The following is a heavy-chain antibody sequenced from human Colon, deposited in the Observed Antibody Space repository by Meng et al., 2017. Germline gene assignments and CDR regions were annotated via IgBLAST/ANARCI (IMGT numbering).Heavy chain of an antibody. CDR1: GGSISRSDW. J-gene: IGHJ4*02. D-gene: IGHD3-22*01. Sequence: QVHLQESGPGLVKPSEPLSLTCAVSGGSISRSDWWSWVRQPPGKGLEWIGETSHSGSTNYSPSLKSRVTISLDKSKNQLSLKLNSVTAADTAVYYCVSSDYYRSDYWGQGTLVTVSS. V-gene: IGHV4-4*02. CDR2: TSHSGST. CDR3: VSSDYYRSDY.